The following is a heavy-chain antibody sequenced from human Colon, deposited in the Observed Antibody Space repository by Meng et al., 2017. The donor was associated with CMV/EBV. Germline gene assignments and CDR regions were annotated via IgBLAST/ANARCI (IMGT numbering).Heavy chain of an antibody. CDR3: ARDVNWSFDY. D-gene: IGHD1-20*01. V-gene: IGHV3-23*01. Sequence: GGSLRLSCAASGFTFNRNSMSWVRQAPGKGLEWVSGINGVGDTTYYADSVKGRFTISRDNSKNTLYLRMIDLRAEDTAMYYCARDVNWSFDYWGQGILVTVSS. CDR1: GFTFNRNS. J-gene: IGHJ4*02. CDR2: INGVGDTT.